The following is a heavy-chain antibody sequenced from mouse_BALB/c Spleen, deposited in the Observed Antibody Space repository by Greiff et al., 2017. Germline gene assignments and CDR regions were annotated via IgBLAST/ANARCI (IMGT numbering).Heavy chain of an antibody. V-gene: IGHV3-6*02. CDR3: ARGWFAY. Sequence: EVQLQESGPGLVKPSQSLSLTCSVTGYSITSGYYWNWIRQFPGNTLEWMGYISYDGSNNYNPSLKNRISITRDTSKNQFFLKLNSVTTEDTATYDCARGWFAYWGQGTLVTVSA. CDR2: ISYDGSN. J-gene: IGHJ3*01. CDR1: GYSITSGYY.